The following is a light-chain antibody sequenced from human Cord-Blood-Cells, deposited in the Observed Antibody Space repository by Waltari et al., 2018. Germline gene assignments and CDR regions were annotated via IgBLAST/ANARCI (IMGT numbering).Light chain of an antibody. CDR3: GTWDSSLSAWV. J-gene: IGLJ3*02. CDR2: DNN. V-gene: IGLV1-51*01. Sequence: QSVLTQPPSVSAAPGQKVTISCSGSSPNIDHNYVSCYQQLPGTAPKLLIYDNNKRPSGIPDRFSGSKSGTSATLGITGLQTGDESDYYCGTWDSSLSAWVFGGGTKLTVL. CDR1: SPNIDHNY.